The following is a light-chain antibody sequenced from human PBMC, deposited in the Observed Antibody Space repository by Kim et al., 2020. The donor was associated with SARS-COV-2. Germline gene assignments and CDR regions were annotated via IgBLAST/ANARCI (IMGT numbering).Light chain of an antibody. CDR2: EDT. CDR3: QSYDRSSVV. V-gene: IGLV6-57*02. CDR1: SGSSASNY. Sequence: GKKVTISCTGSSGSSASNYVQWYQQRPGSAPTTVIYEDTQRPSGVPDRFSGSIDSASNSASLTISGLKTEDEADYYCQSYDRSSVVFGGGTQLTVL. J-gene: IGLJ2*01.